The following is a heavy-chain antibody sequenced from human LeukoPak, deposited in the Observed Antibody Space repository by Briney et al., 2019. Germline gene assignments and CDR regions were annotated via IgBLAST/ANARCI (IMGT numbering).Heavy chain of an antibody. CDR3: ARHRDYDFWSGYFTDFDY. J-gene: IGHJ4*02. CDR1: GFTFSSYS. D-gene: IGHD3-3*01. CDR2: ISSSSSTI. V-gene: IGHV3-48*02. Sequence: GGSLRLSCAASGFTFSSYSMNWVRQAPGKGLEWVSYISSSSSTIYYADSVKGRFTISRDNAKNSLYLQMNSLRDEDTAVYYCARHRDYDFWSGYFTDFDYWGQGTLVTVSS.